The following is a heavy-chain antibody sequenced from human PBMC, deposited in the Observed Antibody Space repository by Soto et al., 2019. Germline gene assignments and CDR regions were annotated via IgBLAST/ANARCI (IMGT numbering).Heavy chain of an antibody. CDR1: GFTFSSYA. V-gene: IGHV3-23*01. CDR3: AKGSGSSWFPCWFDP. J-gene: IGHJ5*02. CDR2: ISGSGGST. Sequence: EVQLLESGGGLVQPGGSLRLSCAASGFTFSSYAMSWVRQAPGKGLESVSAISGSGGSTYYADSVKGRFTISRDNSKNTLYLQMNSLRAEDTAGYYCAKGSGSSWFPCWFDPWGQGTLVTVSS. D-gene: IGHD6-13*01.